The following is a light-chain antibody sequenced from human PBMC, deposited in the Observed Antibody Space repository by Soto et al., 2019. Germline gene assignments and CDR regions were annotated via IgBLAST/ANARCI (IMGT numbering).Light chain of an antibody. V-gene: IGLV2-14*01. J-gene: IGLJ2*01. CDR2: DVS. Sequence: QSALTQPASVSGSPGQSITSSCTGTSSDVGGYKYVSWYQQHPGKAPKLMIYDVSNRPSGVSNRFYGSKSGNTASLTISGLQAADQADYYCSSYTSSSTLVFGGGTKRTVL. CDR3: SSYTSSSTLV. CDR1: SSDVGGYKY.